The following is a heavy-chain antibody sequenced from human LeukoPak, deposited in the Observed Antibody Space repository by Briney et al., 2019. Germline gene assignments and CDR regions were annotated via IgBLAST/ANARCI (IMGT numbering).Heavy chain of an antibody. V-gene: IGHV3-53*01. Sequence: GGSLRLSCAASGFTVSRNYMSWVRQAPGKGLEWVSVIYSGGNTYYADFVKGRFTISRDNSKNTLYLQINSLPAEDTAVYYCANLPRGDYWGLGTLVTVSS. D-gene: IGHD3-10*01. CDR3: ANLPRGDY. CDR2: IYSGGNT. J-gene: IGHJ4*02. CDR1: GFTVSRNY.